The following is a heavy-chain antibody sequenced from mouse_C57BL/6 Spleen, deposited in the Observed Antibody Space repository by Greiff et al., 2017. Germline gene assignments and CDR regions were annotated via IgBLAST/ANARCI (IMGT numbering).Heavy chain of an antibody. CDR2: IYPRDGST. V-gene: IGHV1-85*01. CDR3: ASLDSSGYDYFDY. CDR1: GYTFTSYD. D-gene: IGHD3-2*02. J-gene: IGHJ2*01. Sequence: VQLVESGPELVKPGASVKLSCKASGYTFTSYDINWVKQRPGQGLEWIGWIYPRDGSTKYNEKFKGKATLTVDTSSSTAYMELHSLTSEDSAVYFCASLDSSGYDYFDYWGQGTTLTVSS.